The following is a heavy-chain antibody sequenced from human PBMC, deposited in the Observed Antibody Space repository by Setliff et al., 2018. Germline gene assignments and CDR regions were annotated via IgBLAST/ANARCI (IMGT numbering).Heavy chain of an antibody. CDR2: INPIGGGA. J-gene: IGHJ4*02. Sequence: ASVKVSCKTSGYTFAGYYMHWVRQTPGQGLEWMGRINPIGGGADYAQKFQGRVTMTRDASITTGYMVLNSLRSDDTAVYYCARVESMVRGKNILRHFDYWGQGTQVTVSS. CDR1: GYTFAGYY. CDR3: ARVESMVRGKNILRHFDY. D-gene: IGHD3-10*01. V-gene: IGHV1-2*02.